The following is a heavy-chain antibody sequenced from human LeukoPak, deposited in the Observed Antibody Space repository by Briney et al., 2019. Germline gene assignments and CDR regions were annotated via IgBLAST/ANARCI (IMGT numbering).Heavy chain of an antibody. CDR3: ARGGYDRGIY. D-gene: IGHD3-16*01. J-gene: IGHJ4*02. CDR1: GGSFSGYY. Sequence: SETLSLTCAVYGGSFSGYYWSWIRQPPGKGPEWIGEINHSGSTNYNPSLKSRVTISVDTSKNQFSLKLSSVTAADTAVYYCARGGYDRGIYWGQGTLVTVSS. CDR2: INHSGST. V-gene: IGHV4-34*01.